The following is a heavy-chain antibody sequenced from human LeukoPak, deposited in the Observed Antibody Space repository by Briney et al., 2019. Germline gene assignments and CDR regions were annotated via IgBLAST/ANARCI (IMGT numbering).Heavy chain of an antibody. CDR3: ATIDYYDSSGYRDY. CDR1: GYTLTELS. D-gene: IGHD3-22*01. V-gene: IGHV1-24*01. Sequence: ASVKVSCKVSGYTLTELSMHWVRQAPGKGLEWMGGFDPEDGETIYAQKFQGRVTMTEDTSTDTAYMELSSLRSEDTAVYYCATIDYYDSSGYRDYWGQGTLVAVSS. J-gene: IGHJ4*02. CDR2: FDPEDGET.